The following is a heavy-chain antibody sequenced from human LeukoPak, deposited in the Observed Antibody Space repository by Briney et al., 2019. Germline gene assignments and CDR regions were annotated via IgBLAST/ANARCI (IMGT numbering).Heavy chain of an antibody. V-gene: IGHV4-39*07. Sequence: TSSETLSLTCTVSCGSISSSSYDWGWIRQPPGKGLEWIGSIYYSGSTYYNPSLKSRVTISVDTSKNQFSLKLSSVTAADTAVYYCARDRVLWYYYYYMDVWGKGTTVTVSS. CDR2: IYYSGST. J-gene: IGHJ6*03. CDR1: CGSISSSSYD. CDR3: ARDRVLWYYYYYMDV.